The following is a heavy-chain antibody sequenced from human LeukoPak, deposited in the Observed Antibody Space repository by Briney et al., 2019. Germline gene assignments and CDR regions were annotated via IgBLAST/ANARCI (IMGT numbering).Heavy chain of an antibody. CDR1: GFTFSDYY. J-gene: IGHJ6*02. CDR3: AREGLKEATTSDYYYYGMDV. CDR2: ISSSGSTI. D-gene: IGHD1-7*01. V-gene: IGHV3-11*01. Sequence: PGGSLRLSCAASGFTFSDYYMSWIRQAPGKGLEWVSYISSSGSTIYYADSVKGRFTISRDNAKNSLYLQMNSLRAEDTAVYYCAREGLKEATTSDYYYYGMDVWGQGTTVTVSS.